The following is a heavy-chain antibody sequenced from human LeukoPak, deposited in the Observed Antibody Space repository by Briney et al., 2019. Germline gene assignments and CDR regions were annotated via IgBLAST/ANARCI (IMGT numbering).Heavy chain of an antibody. J-gene: IGHJ4*02. CDR2: ISGSGGST. CDR3: AKEVDSGYDLDY. D-gene: IGHD5-12*01. V-gene: IGHV3-23*01. Sequence: PGGSLRLSCAVSGFTFSSYPMHWVRQAPGKGLEWVSAISGSGGSTYYADSVKGRFTISRDNSKNTLYLQMNSLRAEDTAVYYCAKEVDSGYDLDYWGQGTLVTVSS. CDR1: GFTFSSYP.